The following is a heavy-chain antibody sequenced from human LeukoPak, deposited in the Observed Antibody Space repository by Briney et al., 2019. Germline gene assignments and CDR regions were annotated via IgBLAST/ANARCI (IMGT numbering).Heavy chain of an antibody. V-gene: IGHV3-9*01. CDR2: IIWNSDSI. J-gene: IGHJ4*02. Sequence: HAGGSLRLSCAASGFTFDDYAMHWVRQAPGKGLEWVSGIIWNSDSIGYADSVKGRFTISRDNAKNSPYLQMNSLRAEDTALYYCAKDISVGATPYYFDYWGQGTLVTVSS. CDR1: GFTFDDYA. CDR3: AKDISVGATPYYFDY. D-gene: IGHD1-26*01.